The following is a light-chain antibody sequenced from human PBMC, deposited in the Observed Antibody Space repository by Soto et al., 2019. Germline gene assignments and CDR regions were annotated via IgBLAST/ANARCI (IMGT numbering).Light chain of an antibody. CDR1: SSKIGSNT. CDR3: GAWDDRMNGPV. V-gene: IGLV1-44*01. CDR2: SNN. Sequence: QSVLTQPPSVYGAPGRSVTIHCSGSSSKIGSNTVNWYQQLPTTSPKLLIYSNNQRPSGVPDRFSGSKSGTSASLAISGLQSEDEADCYCGAWDDRMNGPVFGGGTRVTVL. J-gene: IGLJ3*02.